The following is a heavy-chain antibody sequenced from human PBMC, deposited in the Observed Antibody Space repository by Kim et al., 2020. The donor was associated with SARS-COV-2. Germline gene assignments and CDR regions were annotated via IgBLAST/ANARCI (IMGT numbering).Heavy chain of an antibody. CDR2: I. J-gene: IGHJ4*02. V-gene: IGHV3-48*03. CDR3: ARGPNYSPFDY. Sequence: IDYANFVRVRFTICRDNGKTSLYLQMNSLRAEDTAVYYCARGPNYSPFDYWGQGTLVTVSS. D-gene: IGHD4-4*01.